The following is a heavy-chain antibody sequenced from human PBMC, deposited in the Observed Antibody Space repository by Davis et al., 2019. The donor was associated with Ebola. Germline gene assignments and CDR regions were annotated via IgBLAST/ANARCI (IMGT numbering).Heavy chain of an antibody. CDR1: GYTSTSYY. D-gene: IGHD6-13*01. Sequence: AASVKVSCKASGYTSTSYYMHWVRQAPGQGLEWMGIINPSGGSTSYAQKFQGRVTMTRDTSTSTVYMELSSLRSEDTAVYYCARVFIAAAGNGYGMDVWGQGTTVTVSS. V-gene: IGHV1-46*01. J-gene: IGHJ6*02. CDR2: INPSGGST. CDR3: ARVFIAAAGNGYGMDV.